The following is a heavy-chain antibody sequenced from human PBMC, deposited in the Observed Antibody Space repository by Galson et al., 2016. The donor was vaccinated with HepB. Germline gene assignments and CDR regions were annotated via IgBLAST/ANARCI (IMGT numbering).Heavy chain of an antibody. D-gene: IGHD6-13*01. Sequence: LSCAASGFXFTRYTXNWVRXXPGKGLEWXXSISGGSSYKYYADSVKGRFTISRDNSKSSLYLQMNSLRAEDTAIYFCARTPGYSGTWYDAFDXWGPGTIVTVSS. CDR3: ARTPGYSGTWYDAFDX. CDR1: GFXFTRYT. V-gene: IGHV3-21*01. J-gene: IGHJ3*01. CDR2: ISGGSSYK.